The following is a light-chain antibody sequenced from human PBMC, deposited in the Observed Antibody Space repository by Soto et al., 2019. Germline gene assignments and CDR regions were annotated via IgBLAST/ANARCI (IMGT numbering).Light chain of an antibody. Sequence: QSALTQPASVSGSPGQSITISCTGTSSDVGGYNYVSWYQQHPGKAPKLMISEVTKRPSGVSNRFSGSKSGNTASLTISGLQAEDEADYYCSSYPTTYTVVFGGGTKLTVL. V-gene: IGLV2-14*01. J-gene: IGLJ2*01. CDR1: SSDVGGYNY. CDR2: EVT. CDR3: SSYPTTYTVV.